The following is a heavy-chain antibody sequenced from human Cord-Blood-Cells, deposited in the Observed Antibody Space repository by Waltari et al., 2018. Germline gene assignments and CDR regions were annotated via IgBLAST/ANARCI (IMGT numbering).Heavy chain of an antibody. J-gene: IGHJ3*02. V-gene: IGHV4-39*02. D-gene: IGHD6-13*01. Sequence: QLQLQESGPGLVKPSETLSLTCTVSGGSISSSSYYWGWIRQPPGKGLEWIGSIYYSGSTYYNPSLKSRVTISVDTSKNHFSLKLSSVTAADTAVYYCARADSSSWYDAFDIWGQGTMVTVSS. CDR3: ARADSSSWYDAFDI. CDR2: IYYSGST. CDR1: GGSISSSSYY.